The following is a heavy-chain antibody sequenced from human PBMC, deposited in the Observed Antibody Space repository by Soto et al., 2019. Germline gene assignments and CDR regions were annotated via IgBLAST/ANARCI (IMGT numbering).Heavy chain of an antibody. V-gene: IGHV3-7*01. CDR1: GFTFSSYW. D-gene: IGHD6-19*01. CDR3: ARHSRSRGSF. Sequence: DVQLVESGGALVQPGGSLRLSCAASGFTFSSYWVTWVRQAPGKGLEWVASINEDGDKKYYLDSVKGRFTISRDNAQNSLYLQMNSLRAEDTAVVYCARHSRSRGSFWGQGTLVTVSS. CDR2: INEDGDKK. J-gene: IGHJ4*02.